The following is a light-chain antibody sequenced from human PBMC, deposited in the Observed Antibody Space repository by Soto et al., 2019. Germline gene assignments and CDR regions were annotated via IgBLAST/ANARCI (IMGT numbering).Light chain of an antibody. CDR3: AAWDDSVTGWV. V-gene: IGLV1-44*01. CDR2: SNN. J-gene: IGLJ3*02. Sequence: QSVLTQPPSASETPGQRVTISCSGSSSNIGTNTVNWYQQLPGTAPKLLIYSNNQRPSGVPDRISGSKSGTSASLAISGLQSEDEAGYYCAAWDDSVTGWVFGGGTKVTVL. CDR1: SSNIGTNT.